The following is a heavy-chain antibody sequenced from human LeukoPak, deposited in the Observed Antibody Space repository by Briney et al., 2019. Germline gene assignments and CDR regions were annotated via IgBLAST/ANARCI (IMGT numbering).Heavy chain of an antibody. Sequence: GGSLRLSCEVSGFTVSSNYMSWVRQAPGKGLEWVSVIYNDGSTYYADSVRGRFTISRGNWKNTLDHQMNSLRAEDTAVYYCVRDGFGTRGNYFDYWGQGTLVTVSS. V-gene: IGHV3-53*01. J-gene: IGHJ4*02. CDR2: IYNDGST. D-gene: IGHD3-10*01. CDR3: VRDGFGTRGNYFDY. CDR1: GFTVSSNY.